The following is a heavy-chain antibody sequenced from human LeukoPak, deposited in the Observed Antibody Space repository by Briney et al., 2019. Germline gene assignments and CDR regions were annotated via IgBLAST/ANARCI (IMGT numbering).Heavy chain of an antibody. CDR3: ASVRIAAADSY. Sequence: GGSLRLSCAASGFTFSSYSMNWVRQAPGKGLEGVSSISSSSSYIYYADSAKGRFTISRDNAKNSLYLQMNSLRAEDTAVYYCASVRIAAADSYWGQGTLVTVSS. CDR2: ISSSSSYI. V-gene: IGHV3-21*01. CDR1: GFTFSSYS. D-gene: IGHD6-13*01. J-gene: IGHJ4*02.